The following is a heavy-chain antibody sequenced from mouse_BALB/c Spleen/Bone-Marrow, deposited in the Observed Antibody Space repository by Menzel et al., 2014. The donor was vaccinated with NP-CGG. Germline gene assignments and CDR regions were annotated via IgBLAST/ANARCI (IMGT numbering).Heavy chain of an antibody. CDR2: LSSGGSYT. D-gene: IGHD2-4*01. J-gene: IGHJ2*01. V-gene: IGHV5-6*01. CDR1: GFTFSNYG. CDR3: ARQRDYDYLDY. Sequence: EVQGVESGGDLVKPGGSLKLSCAASGFTFSNYGMSWVRQTPDKRLEWVAPLSSGGSYTYYPDSVKGRFTISRDNDKNTLYLQMSSLKSEDTAMYYCARQRDYDYLDYLGQGTTLTVSS.